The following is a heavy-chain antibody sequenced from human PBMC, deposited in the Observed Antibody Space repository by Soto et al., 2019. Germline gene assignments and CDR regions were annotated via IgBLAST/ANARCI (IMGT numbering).Heavy chain of an antibody. CDR1: GFTFSSYS. D-gene: IGHD6-19*01. J-gene: IGHJ4*02. Sequence: GGSLRLSCAASGFTFSSYSMNWVRQAPGKGLEWVSFISSSSSYIYYADSVKGRFTISRDNAKNSLYLQMNSLRAEDTAVYYCARGPSSGLLYSFDYWGQGTLVTVSS. V-gene: IGHV3-21*01. CDR2: ISSSSSYI. CDR3: ARGPSSGLLYSFDY.